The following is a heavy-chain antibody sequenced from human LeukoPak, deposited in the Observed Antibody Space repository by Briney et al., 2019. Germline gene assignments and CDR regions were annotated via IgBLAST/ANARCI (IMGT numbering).Heavy chain of an antibody. CDR2: ISSSGSTR. CDR3: ARDSRITVAGFLDY. J-gene: IGHJ4*02. D-gene: IGHD6-19*01. CDR1: GFTFSSYE. V-gene: IGHV3-48*03. Sequence: GGSLRLSCAASGFTFSSYEMNWVRQAPGKGLEWVSYISSSGSTRYYADSVKGRFTLSRDNAKNSLYLQMNGLRAEDTAVYYCARDSRITVAGFLDYWGQGTLVTVSS.